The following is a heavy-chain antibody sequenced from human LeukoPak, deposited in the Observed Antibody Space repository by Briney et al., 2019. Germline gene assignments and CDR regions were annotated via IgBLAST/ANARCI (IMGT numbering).Heavy chain of an antibody. CDR2: INPNSGGT. CDR3: ARDYSGSGSYYVIFDY. D-gene: IGHD3-10*01. V-gene: IGHV1-2*02. J-gene: IGHJ4*02. CDR1: GYTFTGYY. Sequence: ASVKVSCEASGYTFTGYYIHWVRQAPGQGLEWMGWINPNSGGTNYAQKFQGRVIMTRDTSISTAYMELRSLSSDDTAVYFCARDYSGSGSYYVIFDYWGQGTLVTVSS.